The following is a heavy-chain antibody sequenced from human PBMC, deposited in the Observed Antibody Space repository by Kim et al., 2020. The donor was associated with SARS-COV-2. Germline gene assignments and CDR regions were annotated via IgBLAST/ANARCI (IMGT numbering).Heavy chain of an antibody. D-gene: IGHD3-10*01. V-gene: IGHV4-34*01. Sequence: SETLSLTCAVYGGSFSGYYWSWIRQPPGKGLEWIGEINHSGSTNYNPSLKSRVTISVDTSKNQFSLKLSSVTAADTAVYYCASGAYYRKPDAFDIWGQGTMVTVSS. J-gene: IGHJ3*02. CDR3: ASGAYYRKPDAFDI. CDR1: GGSFSGYY. CDR2: INHSGST.